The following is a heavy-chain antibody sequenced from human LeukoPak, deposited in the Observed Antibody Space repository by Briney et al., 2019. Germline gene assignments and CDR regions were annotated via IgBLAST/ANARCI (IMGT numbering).Heavy chain of an antibody. J-gene: IGHJ4*02. D-gene: IGHD1-26*01. V-gene: IGHV3-66*01. CDR3: TTDHVGATVEFDS. CDR2: IYNDGRT. Sequence: GGSLRLSCAASGFTVNNKYMTWVRKAPGKGLEWGSLIYNDGRTYYADSVKGRCTISRDNAKNSLYLQMDSLRAEDTAIYYCTTDHVGATVEFDSWGQGTLVTVSS. CDR1: GFTVNNKY.